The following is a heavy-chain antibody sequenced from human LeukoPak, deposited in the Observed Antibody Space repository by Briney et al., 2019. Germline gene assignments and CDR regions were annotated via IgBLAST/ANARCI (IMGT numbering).Heavy chain of an antibody. CDR3: ARDPNPEYYDYVWGSYRPEGYFDY. CDR2: INPNSGGT. CDR1: GYTFTGYY. V-gene: IGHV1-2*02. D-gene: IGHD3-16*02. J-gene: IGHJ4*02. Sequence: ASVKVSCKASGYTFTGYYMHWVRQAPGQGLEWMGWINPNSGGTNYAQKFQGRVTMTRDTSISTAYMELSRLRSDDTAVYYCARDPNPEYYDYVWGSYRPEGYFDYWGQGTLVTVSS.